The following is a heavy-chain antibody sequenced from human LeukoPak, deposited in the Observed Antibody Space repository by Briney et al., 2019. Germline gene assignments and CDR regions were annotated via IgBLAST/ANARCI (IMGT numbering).Heavy chain of an antibody. V-gene: IGHV3-30*02. CDR2: IRYDGSNK. J-gene: IGHJ6*03. D-gene: IGHD6-19*01. CDR1: GFTFSSYG. Sequence: PGGSLRLSCAASGFTFSSYGMHWVRQAPGKGLEWVAFIRYDGSNKYYADSVKGRFTISRDNSKNTLYLQMNSLRAEDTAVYYCAKDFYSSGWSYYYYMDVWGKGTTVTISS. CDR3: AKDFYSSGWSYYYYMDV.